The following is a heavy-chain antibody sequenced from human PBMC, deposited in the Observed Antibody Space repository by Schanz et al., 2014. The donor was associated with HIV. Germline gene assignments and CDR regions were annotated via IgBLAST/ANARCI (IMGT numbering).Heavy chain of an antibody. V-gene: IGHV3-30*18. CDR2: ISYDGRNK. J-gene: IGHJ6*02. D-gene: IGHD3-22*01. CDR3: AKDRNYYESKYRGKGNYYYYYGMDV. Sequence: QVQLVESGGGVVQPGRSLRLSCAASGFSFSNFGMHWVRQAPGKGLEWVAVISYDGRNKYYADSVKGRLTISRDNSKNTLNLQMKSLRADDAAVYYCAKDRNYYESKYRGKGNYYYYYGMDVWGQGTTVTVSS. CDR1: GFSFSNFG.